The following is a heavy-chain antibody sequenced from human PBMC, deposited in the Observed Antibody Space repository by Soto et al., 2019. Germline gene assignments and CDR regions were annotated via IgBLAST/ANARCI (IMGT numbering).Heavy chain of an antibody. V-gene: IGHV1-18*01. CDR2: ISAYNGNT. D-gene: IGHD2-15*01. Sequence: AASVKVSCKASGYTFTSYGISWVRQAPGQGLEWMGWISAYNGNTNYAQKLQGRVTMTTDTSTSTAYMELRSLRSDDTAVYYCARDGVVVVAATKIDYWGQGTLVTVSS. J-gene: IGHJ4*02. CDR1: GYTFTSYG. CDR3: ARDGVVVVAATKIDY.